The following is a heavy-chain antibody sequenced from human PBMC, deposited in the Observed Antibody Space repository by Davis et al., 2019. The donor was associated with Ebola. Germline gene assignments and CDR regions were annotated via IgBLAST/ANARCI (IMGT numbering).Heavy chain of an antibody. CDR3: ARQGTNLDFDY. J-gene: IGHJ4*02. D-gene: IGHD4/OR15-4a*01. CDR2: IDPSDSYT. V-gene: IGHV5-10-1*01. CDR1: GYSFTSYW. Sequence: GESLKISCKGSGYSFTSYWITWVRQLPGKGLEWMGRIDPSDSYTNYSPSFQGHVTISADKSISTAYLQWSSLKASDTAMYYCARQGTNLDFDYWGQGTLVTVSS.